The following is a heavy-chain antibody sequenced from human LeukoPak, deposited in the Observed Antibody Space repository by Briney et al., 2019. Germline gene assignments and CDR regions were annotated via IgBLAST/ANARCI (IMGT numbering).Heavy chain of an antibody. J-gene: IGHJ6*02. CDR3: AKDVAAVPADAMDV. CDR1: GFTFSSYA. V-gene: IGHV3-23*01. CDR2: ISGSGDST. D-gene: IGHD2-2*01. Sequence: PGGSLRLSCAASGFTFSSYAMSWVRQAPGKGLEWVSVISGSGDSTYCADSVKGRFTVSRDNRKSTLYLQMNSLRVEDTAIYYCAKDVAAVPADAMDVWGQGTTVTVSS.